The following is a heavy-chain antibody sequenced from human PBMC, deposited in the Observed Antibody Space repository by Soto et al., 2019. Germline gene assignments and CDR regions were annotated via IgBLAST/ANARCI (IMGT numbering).Heavy chain of an antibody. CDR3: AKRPLSIITFDY. V-gene: IGHV3-23*01. CDR1: GFTFSSYA. Sequence: EVQLLESGGGLVQPGGSLRLSCAASGFTFSSYAMSWVRQAPGKGLEWVSTIRAGGGSTDYRDSVKGRVTVSRNNSKNMLYMQMNSLTAEDTAVYSGAKRPLSIITFDYWGLGTLVTVSS. CDR2: IRAGGGST. D-gene: IGHD3-22*01. J-gene: IGHJ4*02.